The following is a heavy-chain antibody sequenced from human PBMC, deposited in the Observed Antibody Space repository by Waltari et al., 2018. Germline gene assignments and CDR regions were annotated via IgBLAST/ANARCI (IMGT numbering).Heavy chain of an antibody. CDR2: ISVSGGST. D-gene: IGHD6-13*01. V-gene: IGHV3-23*01. CDR1: GFTFSSYA. J-gene: IGHJ4*02. CDR3: AKWGGIAAAGRPAAN. Sequence: EVQLLESGGGLVQPGGSLRLSCAASGFTFSSYAMSWVRQAPGKGLGWVSAISVSGGSTYYADSVKGRFTISRDNSKNTLYLQMNSLRAEDTAVYYCAKWGGIAAAGRPAANWGQGTLVTVSS.